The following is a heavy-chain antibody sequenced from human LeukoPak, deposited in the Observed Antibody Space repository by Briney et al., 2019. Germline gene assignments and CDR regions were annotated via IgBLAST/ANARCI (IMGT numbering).Heavy chain of an antibody. J-gene: IGHJ4*02. CDR3: ARANYFDY. CDR1: GGSISSYY. V-gene: IGHV4-59*01. Sequence: SETLSLTCTVSGGSISSYYWSWFRQPPGKGPEWIGSIYYSGSTNYNPSLKSRVTMSVDTSKNRFSLKLSSVTAADTAVYYCARANYFDYWGQGTLVTVSS. CDR2: IYYSGST.